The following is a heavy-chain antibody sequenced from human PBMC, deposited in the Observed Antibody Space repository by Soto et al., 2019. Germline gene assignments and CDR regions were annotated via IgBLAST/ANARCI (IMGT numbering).Heavy chain of an antibody. CDR2: TYYRSKWYN. J-gene: IGHJ4*01. V-gene: IGHV6-1*01. CDR3: ARSENEGAVEY. Sequence: PSQTLSLSCASSGDSVSSKSAARKWIRQSPSRGLEWLGRTYYRSKWYNEYAVSVKGRTIINPDTSKNQFSLQLNSVTPEDTSVYYCARSENEGAVEYWGHVTLVNVSS. CDR1: GDSVSSKSAA. D-gene: IGHD1-26*01.